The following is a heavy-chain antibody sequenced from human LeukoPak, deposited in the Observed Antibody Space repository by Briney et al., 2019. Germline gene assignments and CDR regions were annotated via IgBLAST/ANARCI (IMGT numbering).Heavy chain of an antibody. Sequence: HGASVKVSCKASGYTFTGYYMHWVRQAPGQGLEWMGWINPNSGGTNYAQKFQGRVTMTRDTSISTAYMELSRLRSDDTAVYYCARPVVVVAATPGSALRSNWFDPWGQGTLVTVSS. CDR3: ARPVVVVAATPGSALRSNWFDP. CDR2: INPNSGGT. J-gene: IGHJ5*02. V-gene: IGHV1-2*02. CDR1: GYTFTGYY. D-gene: IGHD2-15*01.